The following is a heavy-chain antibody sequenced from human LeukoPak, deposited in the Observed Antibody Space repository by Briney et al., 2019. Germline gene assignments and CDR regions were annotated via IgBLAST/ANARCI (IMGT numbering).Heavy chain of an antibody. D-gene: IGHD1-26*01. CDR3: VKDNGRWFDP. CDR2: IYSSGTT. CDR1: GGSISSYY. J-gene: IGHJ5*02. Sequence: SQTQSLTCTVSGGSISSYYWSWIRQPPGKGLEWIGYIYSSGTTNYNPSLKSRVTISIDPSKNQFSLKLSSVTAADTAIYYCVKDNGRWFDPWGQGTLVIVSS. V-gene: IGHV4-59*01.